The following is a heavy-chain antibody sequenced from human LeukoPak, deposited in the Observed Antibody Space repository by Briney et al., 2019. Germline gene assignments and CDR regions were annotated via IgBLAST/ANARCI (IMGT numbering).Heavy chain of an antibody. J-gene: IGHJ4*02. D-gene: IGHD5-18*01. Sequence: ASVKVSCKASGGTFSSYAISWVRQAPGQGLEWMGGIIPIFGTANYAQKFQGRVTITADESTSTAYMELSSLRSEDTAVYYCARAPPTYSYSMLYYFDYWGQGTLVTVSS. CDR2: IIPIFGTA. CDR3: ARAPPTYSYSMLYYFDY. V-gene: IGHV1-69*13. CDR1: GGTFSSYA.